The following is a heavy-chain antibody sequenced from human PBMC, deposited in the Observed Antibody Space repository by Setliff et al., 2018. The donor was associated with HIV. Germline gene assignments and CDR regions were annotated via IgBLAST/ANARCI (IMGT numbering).Heavy chain of an antibody. J-gene: IGHJ6*02. Sequence: GGSLRLSCAASGFTFQNYAMTWVRQVPGEGLEWVSSIGGSDRDINYANFVKGRFTISRDNSKNTLYLQMNSLRAEDTAVYYCARSVIGYYYYGMDVWGQGTLVTVSS. CDR2: IGGSDRDI. CDR1: GFTFQNYA. V-gene: IGHV3-23*01. D-gene: IGHD3-10*01. CDR3: ARSVIGYYYYGMDV.